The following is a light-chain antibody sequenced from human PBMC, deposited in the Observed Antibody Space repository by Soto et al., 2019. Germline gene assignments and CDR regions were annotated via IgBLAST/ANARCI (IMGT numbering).Light chain of an antibody. CDR1: QSIRSW. Sequence: DLQMTQSPSPLSASVGDRVTITCRASQSIRSWLAWYQQNAGHAPKLLVYDASTLASGVPSRFSGSGSGTEFTLTIRSLQPDDLATYYCQQYNSYSLLTVGGGTKVAI. V-gene: IGKV1-5*01. J-gene: IGKJ4*01. CDR3: QQYNSYSLLT. CDR2: DAS.